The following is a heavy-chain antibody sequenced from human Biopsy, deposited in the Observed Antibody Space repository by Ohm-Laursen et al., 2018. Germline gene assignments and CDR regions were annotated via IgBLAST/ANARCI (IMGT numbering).Heavy chain of an antibody. J-gene: IGHJ5*02. D-gene: IGHD5-24*01. CDR3: ARALPPHLQSGYL. CDR1: GGYISHYY. CDR2: IYYSGST. V-gene: IGHV4-59*08. Sequence: TLSLTCTVSGGYISHYYWTWIRQPAGQGLERIGYIYYSGSTNYNPSLKSRVTISVDTSKNQFSLKLISVTAADTAMYYCARALPPHLQSGYLWGQGTLVTVSS.